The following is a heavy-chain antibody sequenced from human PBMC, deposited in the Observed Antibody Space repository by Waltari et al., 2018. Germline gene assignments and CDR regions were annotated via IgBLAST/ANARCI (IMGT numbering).Heavy chain of an antibody. V-gene: IGHV4-4*02. CDR3: ARVVDETFDY. D-gene: IGHD3-10*01. Sequence: QVQLQQSGPGLVKPSGTLSPTCAVSGGSISSSNWWSWVRHPPGKGLGWIGALRHSGGTNYGPSLKSRVTISVDKSKNQFSLKLSSVTAADTAVYYWARVVDETFDYWGQGTLVTVSS. CDR1: GGSISSSNW. CDR2: LRHSGGT. J-gene: IGHJ4*02.